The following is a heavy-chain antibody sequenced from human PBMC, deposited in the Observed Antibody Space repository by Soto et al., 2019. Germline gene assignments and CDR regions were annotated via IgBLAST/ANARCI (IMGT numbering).Heavy chain of an antibody. J-gene: IGHJ6*04. D-gene: IGHD5-18*01. V-gene: IGHV3-23*01. Sequence: GGSLRLSCAASGFTFSSYAMSWVRQAPGKGLEWVSAISGSGGSTYYADSVKGRFTISRDNSKNTLYLQMNSLRAEDTAVYYGAKDNGYSYGYYYYYGMDVWGKGTKRTVSS. CDR3: AKDNGYSYGYYYYYGMDV. CDR1: GFTFSSYA. CDR2: ISGSGGST.